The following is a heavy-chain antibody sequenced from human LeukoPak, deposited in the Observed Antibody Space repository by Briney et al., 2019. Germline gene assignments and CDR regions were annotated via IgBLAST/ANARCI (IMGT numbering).Heavy chain of an antibody. Sequence: GVSLRLSCAASGFTFRSYGMQWVRQAPGKGLEWVAIIWYDGSNKYYSDSVKGRFTISRDNSKNTLYLQMNSLGAEDTAVYYCARVAGHDIRGLITYYFDDWGQGTLVTVSS. CDR3: ARVAGHDIRGLITYYFDD. CDR2: IWYDGSNK. J-gene: IGHJ4*02. V-gene: IGHV3-33*01. CDR1: GFTFRSYG. D-gene: IGHD3-10*01.